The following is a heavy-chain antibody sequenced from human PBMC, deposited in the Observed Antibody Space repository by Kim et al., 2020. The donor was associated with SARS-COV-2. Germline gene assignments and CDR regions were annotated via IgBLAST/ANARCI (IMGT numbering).Heavy chain of an antibody. CDR3: ARMSPEYHVDY. V-gene: IGHV3-21*01. CDR1: GFTFSSYS. J-gene: IGHJ4*02. Sequence: GGSLRLSCAASGFTFSSYSMNWVRQAPGKGLEWVSSISSSSSYIYYADSVKGRFTISRDNAKNSLYLQMNSLRAEDTAVYYCARMSPEYHVDYWGQGTLVTVSS. D-gene: IGHD6-6*01. CDR2: ISSSSSYI.